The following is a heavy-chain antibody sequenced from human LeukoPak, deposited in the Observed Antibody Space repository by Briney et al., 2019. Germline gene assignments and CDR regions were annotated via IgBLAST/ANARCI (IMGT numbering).Heavy chain of an antibody. CDR1: GGFISSYY. J-gene: IGHJ4*02. CDR2: IYYSGST. V-gene: IGHV4-59*08. D-gene: IGHD4-17*01. Sequence: SETLSLTCTVSGGFISSYYWSWIRQPPGKGLEWIGYIYYSGSTNYNPSLKSRVTISVDTSKNQFSLKLSSVTAADTAVYYCARIGWDYGDYGGIDYWGQGTLVTVSS. CDR3: ARIGWDYGDYGGIDY.